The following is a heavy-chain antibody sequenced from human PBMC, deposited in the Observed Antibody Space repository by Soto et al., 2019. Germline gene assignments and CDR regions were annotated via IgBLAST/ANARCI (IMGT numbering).Heavy chain of an antibody. D-gene: IGHD1-1*01. Sequence: QVELVQSGAEVKRPGASVKVSCKASGYTFSAYGLSWVRQAPGQGLEWLGWISSYNGNARYSQKLQGRVTMTADTSTNTGYMELTGLTSDDTAVYFCARTGPKTYYYYSPDVWGLGTTVTVSS. CDR2: ISSYNGNA. CDR1: GYTFSAYG. CDR3: ARTGPKTYYYYSPDV. J-gene: IGHJ6*02. V-gene: IGHV1-18*01.